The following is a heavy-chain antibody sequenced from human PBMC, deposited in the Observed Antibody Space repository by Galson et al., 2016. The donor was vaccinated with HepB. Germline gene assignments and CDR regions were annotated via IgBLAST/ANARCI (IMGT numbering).Heavy chain of an antibody. V-gene: IGHV3-9*01. CDR3: AKDSRDYGDYVNY. J-gene: IGHJ4*02. D-gene: IGHD4-17*01. Sequence: SLRLSCAASGFTFDDHAMHWVRQAPGRGLEWVSGISWNSGRIGYADSVKGRFTISRDNAKNSLYLQMNSLRTEDTALYYCAKDSRDYGDYVNYWGQGTLVTVSS. CDR2: ISWNSGRI. CDR1: GFTFDDHA.